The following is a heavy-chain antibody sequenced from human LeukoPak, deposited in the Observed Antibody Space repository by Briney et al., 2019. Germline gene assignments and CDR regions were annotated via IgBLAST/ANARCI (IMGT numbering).Heavy chain of an antibody. V-gene: IGHV4-39*01. CDR2: IYYTGST. CDR1: GGSISSSTYY. D-gene: IGHD2-2*01. J-gene: IGHJ5*02. CDR3: ARSRIGYCSSTSCYAGGWFDP. Sequence: PSETLSLTCTVSGGSISSSTYYWGWIRQPPGKGLEWIGSIYYTGSTYYNPSLKSRVTIFVDTSKNQFSLKLSSVTAADTAVYYCARSRIGYCSSTSCYAGGWFDPWGQGTLVTVSS.